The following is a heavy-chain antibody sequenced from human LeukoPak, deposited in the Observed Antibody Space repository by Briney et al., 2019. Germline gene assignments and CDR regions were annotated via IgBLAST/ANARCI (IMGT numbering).Heavy chain of an antibody. D-gene: IGHD6-13*01. CDR1: GGSISTSITPTY. Sequence: PSETLSLTCTVSGGSISTSITPTYWNWVRQPPGKGLEWIGSIHYSVTTYYNPSLESRATISVDTSKNQFSVKLTSVTAAYTAVYYCARKGTIAPTGASHFDYWGRGTLVTVSS. V-gene: IGHV4-39*01. CDR3: ARKGTIAPTGASHFDY. CDR2: IHYSVTT. J-gene: IGHJ4*02.